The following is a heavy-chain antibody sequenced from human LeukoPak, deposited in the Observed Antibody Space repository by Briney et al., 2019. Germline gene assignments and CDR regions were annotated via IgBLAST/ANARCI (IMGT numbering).Heavy chain of an antibody. CDR1: GGSFSGYY. J-gene: IGHJ4*02. CDR2: INHSGST. D-gene: IGHD4-23*01. Sequence: SETLSLTCAVYGGSFSGYYWSWIRQPPGKGLEWIGEINHSGSTNYNPSLKSRVTISVDTSKNQFSLKLSSVTAADTAVYYCARGLGRWPYWGRGTLATVSS. V-gene: IGHV4-34*01. CDR3: ARGLGRWPY.